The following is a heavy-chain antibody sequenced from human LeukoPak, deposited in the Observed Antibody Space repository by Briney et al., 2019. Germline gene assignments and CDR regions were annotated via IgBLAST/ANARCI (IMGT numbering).Heavy chain of an antibody. J-gene: IGHJ4*02. V-gene: IGHV1-69*13. Sequence: ASVTVSCTASGGTFSSYAISWVRQAPGQGLEWMGGIIPIFGTANYAQKFQGRVTITADDSTSTAYMELSSLRSEDTAVYYCARARSGYYISMYDYWGQGTLVTVSS. CDR1: GGTFSSYA. CDR2: IIPIFGTA. CDR3: ARARSGYYISMYDY. D-gene: IGHD3-3*01.